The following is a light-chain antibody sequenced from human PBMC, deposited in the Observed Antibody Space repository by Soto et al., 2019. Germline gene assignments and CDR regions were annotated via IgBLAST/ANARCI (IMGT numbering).Light chain of an antibody. CDR2: GAS. CDR1: QSVRSS. CDR3: QQYNNWPQT. V-gene: IGKV3-15*01. J-gene: IGKJ1*01. Sequence: EVVMTQSPASLSASPGERVTLSCRASQSVRSSIAWYQHKPGQAPRLLIYGASTRATGIPARISGSGSGTEFTLTISSLQSEDFAVYYCQQYNNWPQTFGQGTKVDIK.